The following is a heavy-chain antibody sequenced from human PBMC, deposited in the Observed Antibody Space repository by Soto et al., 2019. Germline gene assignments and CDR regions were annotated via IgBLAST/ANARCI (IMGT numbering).Heavy chain of an antibody. CDR2: ISARGGSS. J-gene: IGHJ4*02. CDR3: AKGSIAYSASVDH. Sequence: EVQLLESGGGLVQPGGSLRLACAASGFSFSSYAMVWVRQAPGKGLEWVSVISARGGSSYFADSVKGRFTISRDNSKNVLSLEMNNLSTEDTATYFCAKGSIAYSASVDHWGQGTLVIVST. V-gene: IGHV3-23*01. D-gene: IGHD5-12*01. CDR1: GFSFSSYA.